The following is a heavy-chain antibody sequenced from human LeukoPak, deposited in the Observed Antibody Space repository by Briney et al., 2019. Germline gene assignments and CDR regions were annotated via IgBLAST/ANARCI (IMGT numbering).Heavy chain of an antibody. CDR2: ISGSGGST. D-gene: IGHD2-8*01. CDR1: GFTFSSYA. Sequence: PGGSLRLSCAASGFTFSSYAMSWVRQAPGKGLDWVSAISGSGGSTYYADSVKGRFTISRDNSKNTLYLQMNSLRAEDTAVYYCAKNGGRVQLHYYYMDVWGKGTTVTVSS. V-gene: IGHV3-23*01. CDR3: AKNGGRVQLHYYYMDV. J-gene: IGHJ6*03.